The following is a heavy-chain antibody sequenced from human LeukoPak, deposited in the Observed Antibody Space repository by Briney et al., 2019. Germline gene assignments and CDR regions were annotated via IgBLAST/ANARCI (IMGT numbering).Heavy chain of an antibody. CDR2: INPRDSDT. Sequence: GESLKISCKGSGYSFTSYWIGWVRQMPGKGLEWMGIINPRDSDTRYCPSFEGQVTISADKSISTAYLQLSSLKASDTAMYYCARRGANKLDTNLIDYWGQGTLVTVSS. J-gene: IGHJ4*02. CDR1: GYSFTSYW. D-gene: IGHD3-3*01. V-gene: IGHV5-51*01. CDR3: ARRGANKLDTNLIDY.